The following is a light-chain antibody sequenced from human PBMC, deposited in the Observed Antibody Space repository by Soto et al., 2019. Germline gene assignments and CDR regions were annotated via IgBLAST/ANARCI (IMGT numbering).Light chain of an antibody. CDR1: SSNIGSNA. CDR3: AVWDDSLTGWV. Sequence: QAVVTQPPSASGTPGQRVTISCSGSSSNIGSNAVNWYQQFPGTAPKLLIYSNNQRPSGVPDRFSGSKSGTSASLAISGLQSEDEADYYCAVWDDSLTGWVFGGGTKLTVL. J-gene: IGLJ3*02. V-gene: IGLV1-44*01. CDR2: SNN.